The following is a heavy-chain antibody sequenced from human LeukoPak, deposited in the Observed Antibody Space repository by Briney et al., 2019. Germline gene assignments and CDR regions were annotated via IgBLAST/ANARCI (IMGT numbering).Heavy chain of an antibody. J-gene: IGHJ2*01. Sequence: SSETLSLTCAVYGGSFSGYYWSWIRQPPGEGLEWSGEINHSGRTNYKPSLKSRVTISVDTSKNQFSLKLSSVPAADTAVYYCARGDIHSSSWLRYFDLWGRGTMVTVSS. CDR3: ARGDIHSSSWLRYFDL. V-gene: IGHV4-34*01. CDR2: INHSGRT. CDR1: GGSFSGYY. D-gene: IGHD6-13*01.